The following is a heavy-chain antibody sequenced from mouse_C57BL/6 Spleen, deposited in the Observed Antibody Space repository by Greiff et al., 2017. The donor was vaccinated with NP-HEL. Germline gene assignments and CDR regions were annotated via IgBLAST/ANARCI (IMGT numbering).Heavy chain of an antibody. CDR2: IYPGSGSP. D-gene: IGHD2-2*01. J-gene: IGHJ2*01. CDR3: ARGNYGYDATSY. V-gene: IGHV1-55*01. Sequence: QVQLQQPGAELVKPGASVKMSCKASGYTFTSYWITWVKQRPGQGLEWIGDIYPGSGSPNYNEKFKSKATLTVDTSSSTAYMQLSSLTSEDSAVYYCARGNYGYDATSYWGQGTTLTVSS. CDR1: GYTFTSYW.